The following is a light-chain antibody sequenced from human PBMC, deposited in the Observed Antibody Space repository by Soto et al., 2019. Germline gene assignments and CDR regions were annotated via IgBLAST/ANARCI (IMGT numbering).Light chain of an antibody. CDR2: GAS. J-gene: IGKJ1*01. Sequence: SVLTQSLGTPPVSPGERATLSCSASQSVSSTYLAWYQQKPGQAPRLLIYGASSRTTGIPDRFSGSGSGTYFTLNISRHEPVYSTVYYCPKDDRLSLTFGQANQVVI. CDR3: PKDDRLSLT. CDR1: QSVSSTY. V-gene: IGKV3-20*01.